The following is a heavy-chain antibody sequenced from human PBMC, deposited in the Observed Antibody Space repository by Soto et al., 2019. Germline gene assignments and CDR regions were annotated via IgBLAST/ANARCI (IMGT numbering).Heavy chain of an antibody. CDR1: GFNFSSYA. CDR2: ISSSNLYI. D-gene: IGHD2-15*01. J-gene: IGHJ3*02. Sequence: EGSLRLSCAVSGFNFSSYAINWVRQTPWTGLEWVSSISSSNLYIYYADSVKGRFTISRDDAKNSLYLQMNSLRADDTAVYYCARDRCRGGSCYQNYAFDIWGQGTVVTLSS. V-gene: IGHV3-21*01. CDR3: ARDRCRGGSCYQNYAFDI.